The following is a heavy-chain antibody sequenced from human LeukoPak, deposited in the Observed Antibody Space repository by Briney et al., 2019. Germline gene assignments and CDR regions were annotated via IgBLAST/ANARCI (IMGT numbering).Heavy chain of an antibody. CDR1: GYTFTSCG. Sequence: ASVKVSCKTSGYTFTSCGISWVRQAPGQGLEWMGWISPYRGKTNYGEKFQGRVTMTTDTSTSTAYMELRSLRSDDTAVYYCARDLDGSGSYYTDHWGQGTVVTVSA. CDR3: ARDLDGSGSYYTDH. J-gene: IGHJ4*02. V-gene: IGHV1-18*01. CDR2: ISPYRGKT. D-gene: IGHD3-10*01.